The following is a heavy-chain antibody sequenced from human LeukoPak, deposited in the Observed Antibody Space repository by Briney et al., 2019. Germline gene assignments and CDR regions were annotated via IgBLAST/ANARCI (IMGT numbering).Heavy chain of an antibody. V-gene: IGHV4-31*02. CDR2: IYYSGST. CDR3: ARDLGAYCSSTSCPGDGWFDP. D-gene: IGHD2-2*01. J-gene: IGHJ5*02. CDR1: GFTFSSHA. Sequence: LRLSCAASGFTFSSHAMTWIRQPPGKGLEWIGYIYYSGSTYYNPSLKSRVTISVDRSKNQFSLKLSSVTAADTAVYYCARDLGAYCSSTSCPGDGWFDPWGQGTLVTVSS.